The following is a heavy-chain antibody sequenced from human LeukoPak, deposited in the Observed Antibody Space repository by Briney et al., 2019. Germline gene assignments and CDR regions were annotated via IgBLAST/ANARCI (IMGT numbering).Heavy chain of an antibody. V-gene: IGHV4-61*08. J-gene: IGHJ5*02. CDR3: ARVRYGSGSYSSWFDP. CDR1: GGSISSGGYY. CDR2: IYYSGST. D-gene: IGHD3-10*01. Sequence: SETLSLTCTVSGGSISSGGYYWSWIRQHPGKGLEWIGYIYYSGSTYYNSSLKSRVTISIDTSKNQFSLKLSSVTAADTAVYYCARVRYGSGSYSSWFDPWGQGTLVTVSS.